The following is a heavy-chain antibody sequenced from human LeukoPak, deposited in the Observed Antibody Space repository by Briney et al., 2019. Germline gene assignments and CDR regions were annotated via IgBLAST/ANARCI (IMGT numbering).Heavy chain of an antibody. CDR2: INPSGGST. V-gene: IGHV1-46*01. CDR3: ARDLEDVGANFDY. Sequence: ASVKVSCKASGYTFTSYGISWVRQAPGQGLEWMGIINPSGGSTSYAQKFQGRVTMTRDTSTSTVYMELSSLRSEDTAVYYCARDLEDVGANFDYWGQGTLVTVSS. J-gene: IGHJ4*02. D-gene: IGHD1-26*01. CDR1: GYTFTSYG.